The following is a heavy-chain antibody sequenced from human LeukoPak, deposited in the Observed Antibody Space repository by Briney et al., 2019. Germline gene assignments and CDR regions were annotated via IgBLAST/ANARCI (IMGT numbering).Heavy chain of an antibody. CDR2: ISGSGGST. Sequence: PGGSLRLSCAASGFTFSSYAMSWVRQAPGKGLEWVSAISGSGGSTYYADSVKGRFTISRDNSKNTPYLQMNSLRAEDTAVYYCAKDIDFIAVAGHFDYWGQGTLVTVSS. J-gene: IGHJ4*02. D-gene: IGHD6-19*01. CDR1: GFTFSSYA. CDR3: AKDIDFIAVAGHFDY. V-gene: IGHV3-23*01.